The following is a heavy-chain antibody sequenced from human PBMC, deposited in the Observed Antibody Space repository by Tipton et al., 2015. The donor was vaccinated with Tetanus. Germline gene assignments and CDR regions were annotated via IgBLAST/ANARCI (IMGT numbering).Heavy chain of an antibody. V-gene: IGHV4-34*01. Sequence: LSLTCEVSGGSFSDYYWSWIRQTPGKGLEWIGEINHSGSINYNPSLKSRVTIFVDPSKNQFSLRVNSVTAADTAVFYCARRRYTWNRGGFDMWGQGTMVAVSS. CDR1: GGSFSDYY. J-gene: IGHJ3*02. CDR3: ARRRYTWNRGGFDM. D-gene: IGHD1-20*01. CDR2: INHSGSI.